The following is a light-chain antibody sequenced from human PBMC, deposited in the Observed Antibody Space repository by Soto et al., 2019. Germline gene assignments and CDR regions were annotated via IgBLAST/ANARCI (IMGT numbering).Light chain of an antibody. CDR2: DVS. Sequence: QSALTQPASVSGSPGPSITISCTGTTSDVGGYNYVSWYQQHPGKAPKLMIYDVSYRPSGVSNRFSGSKSGNTASLTISGLQAEDEADYYCSSYTSSSSYVLGTGTKVTVL. CDR3: SSYTSSSSYV. CDR1: TSDVGGYNY. J-gene: IGLJ1*01. V-gene: IGLV2-14*03.